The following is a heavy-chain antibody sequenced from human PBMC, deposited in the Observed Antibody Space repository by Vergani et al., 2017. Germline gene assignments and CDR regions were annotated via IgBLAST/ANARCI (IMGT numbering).Heavy chain of an antibody. J-gene: IGHJ4*02. D-gene: IGHD6-19*01. CDR1: GGSFSGYY. CDR2: IWYDGSNK. V-gene: IGHV3-33*08. CDR3: ARDRRYSSGWCDY. Sequence: QVQLQQWGAGLLKPSETLSLTCAVYGGSFSGYYWSWIRQPPGKGLEWVAVIWYDGSNKYYADSVKGRFTISRDNSKNTLYLQMNSLRAEDTAVYYCARDRRYSSGWCDYWGQGTLVTVSS.